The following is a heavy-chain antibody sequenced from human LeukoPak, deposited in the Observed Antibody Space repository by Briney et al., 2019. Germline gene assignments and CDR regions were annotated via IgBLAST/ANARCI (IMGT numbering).Heavy chain of an antibody. CDR2: ISSSSSYI. D-gene: IGHD3-10*01. CDR1: GFTFSSYA. Sequence: GGSLRLSCAASGFTFSSYAMSWVRQAPGKGLEWVSSISSSSSYIYYADSVKGRFTISRDNAKNSLYLQMNSLRAEDTAVYYCARSGESSGDFDYWGQGTLVTVSS. CDR3: ARSGESSGDFDY. V-gene: IGHV3-21*01. J-gene: IGHJ4*02.